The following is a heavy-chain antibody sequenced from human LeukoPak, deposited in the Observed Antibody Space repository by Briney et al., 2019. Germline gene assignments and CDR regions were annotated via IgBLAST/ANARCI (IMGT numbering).Heavy chain of an antibody. J-gene: IGHJ4*02. V-gene: IGHV3-9*01. CDR3: VRLYDDYTNGHFDS. CDR2: ISGNSGSI. CDR1: GFTFDDYA. D-gene: IGHD4-11*01. Sequence: PGGSLELSCAASGFTFDDYAMHWVRQAPGKGREWVSGISGNSGSIVYADSVKGRFTISRDNAKKSLYLQLNSPRAEDTAVYYCVRLYDDYTNGHFDSWGQGTLVTVSS.